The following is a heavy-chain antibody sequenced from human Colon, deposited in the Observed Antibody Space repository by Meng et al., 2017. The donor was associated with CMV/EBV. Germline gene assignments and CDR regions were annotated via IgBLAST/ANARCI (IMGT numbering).Heavy chain of an antibody. Sequence: QVQLVQVGADVKKPGASVKVSCKTSGYTFTGYFMFWVRQAPGQGLEWMCSLNPNSGDTNSAQKFHGRLTMTRDTSIHTAYMELGSLRSDDTAVYYCATISGGDFDFWGQGTLVTVSS. D-gene: IGHD3-10*01. J-gene: IGHJ4*02. CDR1: GYTFTGYF. CDR2: LNPNSGDT. CDR3: ATISGGDFDF. V-gene: IGHV1-2*02.